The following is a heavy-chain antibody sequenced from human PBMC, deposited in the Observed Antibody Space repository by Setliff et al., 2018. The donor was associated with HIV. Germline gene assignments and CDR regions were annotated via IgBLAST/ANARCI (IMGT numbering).Heavy chain of an antibody. J-gene: IGHJ4*02. CDR2: SHTYNGNV. D-gene: IGHD2-8*02. V-gene: IGHV1-18*01. Sequence: SVKVSCKASGYTFTTSAISWVRQAPGQELQWMGWSHTYNGNVNYARKFRGRVTMTTDASTNTAFMVLSNLRSDDTAIYYCAREFSWSAFYFDSWGQGTQVTVSS. CDR1: GYTFTTSA. CDR3: AREFSWSAFYFDS.